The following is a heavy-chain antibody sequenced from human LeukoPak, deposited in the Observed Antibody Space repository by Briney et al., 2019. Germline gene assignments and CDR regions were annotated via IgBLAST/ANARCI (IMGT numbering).Heavy chain of an antibody. CDR3: ARELYDYVWGSYRAFDY. CDR2: ISSSGSTI. J-gene: IGHJ4*02. Sequence: PGGSLRLSCAASGFTFSSYEMNWVRQAPGKGLEWVSYISSSGSTIYYADSVKGRFTISRDNAKNSLYLQMNSLRAEDTAVYYCARELYDYVWGSYRAFDYWGQGTLVTVSS. D-gene: IGHD3-16*02. CDR1: GFTFSSYE. V-gene: IGHV3-48*03.